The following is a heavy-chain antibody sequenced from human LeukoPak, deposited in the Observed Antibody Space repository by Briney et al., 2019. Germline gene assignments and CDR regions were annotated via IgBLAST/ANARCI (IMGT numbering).Heavy chain of an antibody. CDR2: IYYSGST. J-gene: IGHJ4*02. V-gene: IGHV4-39*01. D-gene: IGHD3-10*01. Sequence: PSETLSLTCSVSGASISSGSNYWGWIRQPPGKGLEWIGSIYYSGSTYYNPSLKSRVTISVDTSKNQFSLKLSSVTAADTAVYYCHAMVRGVIMTDYWGQGTLVTVSS. CDR1: GASISSGSNY. CDR3: HAMVRGVIMTDY.